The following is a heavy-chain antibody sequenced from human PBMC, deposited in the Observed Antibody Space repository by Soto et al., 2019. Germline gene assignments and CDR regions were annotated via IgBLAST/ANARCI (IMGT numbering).Heavy chain of an antibody. CDR3: ARESDSSGYLNY. D-gene: IGHD3-22*01. CDR2: ISSSSSYI. CDR1: GFTFSSYS. V-gene: IGHV3-21*01. Sequence: AGGSLRLSCAASGFTFSSYSMNWVRQAPGKGLEWVSSISSSSSYIYYADSVKGRFTISRDNAKNSLYLQMNSLRAEDTAVYYCARESDSSGYLNYWGQGTLVTVSS. J-gene: IGHJ4*02.